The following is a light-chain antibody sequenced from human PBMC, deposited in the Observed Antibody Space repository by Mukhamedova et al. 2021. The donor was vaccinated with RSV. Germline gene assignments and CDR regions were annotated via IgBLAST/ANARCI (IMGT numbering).Light chain of an antibody. Sequence: LLIYDASIRATEIPPRFTGGGSGTDFTLTISSLEPDDFAIYYCLQRSTRSLTFGGGTRVDIK. J-gene: IGKJ4*01. CDR3: LQRSTRSLT. CDR2: DAS. V-gene: IGKV3-11*01.